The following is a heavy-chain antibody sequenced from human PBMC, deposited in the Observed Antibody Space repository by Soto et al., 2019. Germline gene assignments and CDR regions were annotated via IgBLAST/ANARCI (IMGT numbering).Heavy chain of an antibody. V-gene: IGHV1-69*01. CDR3: ASAWPHGSGSYHPDY. Sequence: QVQLVQSGAEVKKPGSSVKVSCKASGGTFSSYAISWVRQAPGQGLEWMGGIIPIFGTANYAQKFQGRVTITADESTSTAYMELSRLRSEDTAVYYCASAWPHGSGSYHPDYWGQGTLVTVSS. D-gene: IGHD3-10*01. CDR2: IIPIFGTA. J-gene: IGHJ4*02. CDR1: GGTFSSYA.